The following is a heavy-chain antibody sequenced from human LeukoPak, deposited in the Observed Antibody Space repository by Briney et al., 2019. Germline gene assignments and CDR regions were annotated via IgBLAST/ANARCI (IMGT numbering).Heavy chain of an antibody. CDR1: GGSISSSSYY. D-gene: IGHD3-10*01. CDR2: IDCSGST. Sequence: TLSLTCTVSGGSISSSSYYWGWIRQPRGKGREGIEVIDCSGSTYYNPSLKSRVTISVDTSKNQFSLKLSSVTAADTAVYYCARVVQLLWFGELSGMDVWGQGTTVTVSS. CDR3: ARVVQLLWFGELSGMDV. V-gene: IGHV4-39*07. J-gene: IGHJ6*02.